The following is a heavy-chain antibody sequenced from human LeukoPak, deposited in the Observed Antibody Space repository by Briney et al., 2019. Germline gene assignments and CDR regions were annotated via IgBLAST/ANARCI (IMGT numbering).Heavy chain of an antibody. Sequence: GGFLRLSCAASGFTFSSYAMSWVRQAPGKGLEWVSAISGSGGSTYYADSVKGRFTISRDNSKNTLYLQMNSLRAEDTAVYYCAKDLRSGCYPHYFDYWGQGALLTVSS. D-gene: IGHD1-26*01. V-gene: IGHV3-23*01. J-gene: IGHJ4*02. CDR3: AKDLRSGCYPHYFDY. CDR2: ISGSGGST. CDR1: GFTFSSYA.